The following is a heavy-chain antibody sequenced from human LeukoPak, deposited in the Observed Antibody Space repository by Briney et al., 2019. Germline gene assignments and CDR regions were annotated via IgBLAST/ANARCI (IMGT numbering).Heavy chain of an antibody. V-gene: IGHV1-2*02. CDR2: INPHSGCT. CDR3: ARNTVLGTDILTVWNAYHYGMDV. J-gene: IGHJ6*02. CDR1: AYTFTGCY. Sequence: ALVMVSCKASAYTFTGCYMHWVRHAPAQGLVRKVWINPHSGCTTYTTKFQGRDTMASDTSISTADMEQSRLRSDDTAVYYCARNTVLGTDILTVWNAYHYGMDVWGQGTTVTVSS. D-gene: IGHD3-9*01.